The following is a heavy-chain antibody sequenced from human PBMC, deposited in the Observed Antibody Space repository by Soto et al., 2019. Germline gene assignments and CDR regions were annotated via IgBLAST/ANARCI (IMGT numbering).Heavy chain of an antibody. CDR3: AGPSTTATGGVEH. Sequence: QVQLVQSGAEVKQPGSSVKVSCKASGVTFNNSTVNWVRQAPGQGLEWMGRFTPILGVANNAQKFQGRLTLSAEKSTSTDYMELSSLRSDDTVVYYCAGPSTTATGGVEHWGQGTLVIVSS. J-gene: IGHJ4*02. V-gene: IGHV1-69*02. CDR2: FTPILGVA. CDR1: GVTFNNST. D-gene: IGHD2-8*02.